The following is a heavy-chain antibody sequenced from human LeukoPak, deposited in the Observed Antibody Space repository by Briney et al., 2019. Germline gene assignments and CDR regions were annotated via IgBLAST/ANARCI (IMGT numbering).Heavy chain of an antibody. CDR3: AKYATERYYYDSSGYPGFDY. Sequence: GGFLRLSCAASGFTFSSYAMSWVRQAPGKGLEWVSAISGSGGSTYYADSVKGRFTISRDNSKNTLYLQMNSLRAEDTAVYYCAKYATERYYYDSSGYPGFDYWGQGTLVTVSS. CDR1: GFTFSSYA. J-gene: IGHJ4*02. V-gene: IGHV3-23*01. D-gene: IGHD3-22*01. CDR2: ISGSGGST.